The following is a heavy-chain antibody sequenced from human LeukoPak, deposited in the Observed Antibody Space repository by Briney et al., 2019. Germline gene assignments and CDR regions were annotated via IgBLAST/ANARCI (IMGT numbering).Heavy chain of an antibody. CDR2: INPSGGST. D-gene: IGHD3-22*01. CDR1: GYTFTSYY. Sequence: ASVKVSCKASGYTFTSYYMHWVRQAPGQGLEWTGIINPSGGSTSYAQKFQGRVTMTRDTSTSTVYMELSSLRSEDTAVYYCARSITTHAFDIWGQGTMVTVSS. V-gene: IGHV1-46*01. J-gene: IGHJ3*02. CDR3: ARSITTHAFDI.